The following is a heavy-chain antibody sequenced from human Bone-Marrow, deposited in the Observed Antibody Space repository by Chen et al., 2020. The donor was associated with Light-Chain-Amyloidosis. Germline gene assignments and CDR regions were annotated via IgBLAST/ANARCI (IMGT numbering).Heavy chain of an antibody. Sequence: EVPLEQSGPEVKKPGESLKISCKGPGYTFPIYWIGWVRQMPGKGLEWMGVTYPDDSDARYSPSFDGQVTISADKSITTAYLQWRSLKASDTAMYYCARRRDGYNFDYWGQGTLVTVSS. D-gene: IGHD5-12*01. J-gene: IGHJ4*02. CDR2: TYPDDSDA. CDR3: ARRRDGYNFDY. V-gene: IGHV5-51*01. CDR1: GYTFPIYW.